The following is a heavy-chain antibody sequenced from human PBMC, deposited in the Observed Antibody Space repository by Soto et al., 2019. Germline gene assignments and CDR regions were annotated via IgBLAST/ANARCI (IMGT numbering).Heavy chain of an antibody. D-gene: IGHD2-21*02. Sequence: PSETLSLTCAVYGGSFSGYYWSWIRQPPGKGLEWIGEINHSGSTNYNPSNKSRVTIPVDTSKNQFSLKLSSVTAADTAVYYFARCARERAIVVVTGAFDIWGQGTMVTVSS. CDR1: GGSFSGYY. CDR2: INHSGST. V-gene: IGHV4-34*01. CDR3: ARCARERAIVVVTGAFDI. J-gene: IGHJ3*02.